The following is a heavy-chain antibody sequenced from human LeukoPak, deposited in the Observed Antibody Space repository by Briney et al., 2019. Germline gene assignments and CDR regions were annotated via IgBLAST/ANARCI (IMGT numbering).Heavy chain of an antibody. D-gene: IGHD3-22*01. CDR2: IYYSGST. CDR3: ARVISGYRNWFDP. CDR1: GGSISSGGYY. Sequence: PSETLSLTCTVSGGSISSGGYYWSWIRQHPGKGLEWIGYIYYSGSTYYNPSLKSRVTISVDTSKNQFSLKLSSVTAADTAVYYCARVISGYRNWFDPWGQGTLVTVSS. V-gene: IGHV4-31*03. J-gene: IGHJ5*02.